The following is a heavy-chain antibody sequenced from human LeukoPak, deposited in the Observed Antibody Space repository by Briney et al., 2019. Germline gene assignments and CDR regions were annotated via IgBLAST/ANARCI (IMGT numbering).Heavy chain of an antibody. V-gene: IGHV4-59*11. CDR1: GGSISSHY. CDR3: ARVAYYDFWSGSNWFDP. CDR2: IYYSGST. D-gene: IGHD3-3*01. Sequence: PSETLSLTCTVSGGSISSHYWSWIPQPPGKGLEWIGYIYYSGSTNYNPSLKSRVTISVDTSKNQFSLKLSSVTAADTAVYYCARVAYYDFWSGSNWFDPWGQGTLVTVSS. J-gene: IGHJ5*02.